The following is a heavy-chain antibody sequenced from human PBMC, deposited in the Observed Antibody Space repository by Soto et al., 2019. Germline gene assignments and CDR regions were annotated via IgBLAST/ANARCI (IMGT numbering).Heavy chain of an antibody. CDR2: IYYSGST. CDR1: GGSISSGGYY. D-gene: IGHD6-13*01. Sequence: SETLSLTCTVSGGSISSGGYYWSWIRQHPGKGLEWIGYIYYSGSTYYNPSLKSRVTISVDTSKNQFSLKLSSVTAADTAVYYCARDLRIAGRYYFDYWGQGTLVTVSS. J-gene: IGHJ4*02. V-gene: IGHV4-31*03. CDR3: ARDLRIAGRYYFDY.